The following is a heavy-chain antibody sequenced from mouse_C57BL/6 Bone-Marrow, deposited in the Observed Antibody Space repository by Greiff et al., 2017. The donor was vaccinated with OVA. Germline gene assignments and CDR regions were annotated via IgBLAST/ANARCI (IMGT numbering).Heavy chain of an antibody. CDR2: INHDGSST. CDR3: ARNHWYFDV. CDR1: GFTFSDYY. Sequence: EVKVVESEGGLVQPGSSMKLSCTASGFTFSDYYMAWVRQVPEKGLEWVANINHDGSSTYYLDSLKSRFIISRDNAKNTLYLQMSSLKSEDTATYYCARNHWYFDVWGTGTTVTVSS. J-gene: IGHJ1*03. V-gene: IGHV5-16*01.